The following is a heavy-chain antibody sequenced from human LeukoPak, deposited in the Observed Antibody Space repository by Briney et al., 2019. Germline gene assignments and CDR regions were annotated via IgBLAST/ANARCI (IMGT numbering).Heavy chain of an antibody. CDR3: ARDWGVNPNPY. J-gene: IGHJ4*02. Sequence: GGSLRLSCAASGFTFSSYAMSWVRQAPGKGLEWVSAISGSGGSTYYADSVKGRFTISRDNAKNTLYLQMNSLRAEDTAVYYCARDWGVNPNPYWGQGTLVTVSS. V-gene: IGHV3-23*01. D-gene: IGHD3-16*01. CDR1: GFTFSSYA. CDR2: ISGSGGST.